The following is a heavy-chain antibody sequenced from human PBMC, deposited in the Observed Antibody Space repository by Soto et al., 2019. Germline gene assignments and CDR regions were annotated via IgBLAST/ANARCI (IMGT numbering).Heavy chain of an antibody. CDR3: AREDMSGTYYFDS. CDR2: VYYSGIT. V-gene: IGHV4-61*01. CDR1: GGSVSGQTHF. D-gene: IGHD1-26*01. J-gene: IGHJ4*02. Sequence: SETLSLTCRVSGGSVSGQTHFWTWIRQAPGKGLEWIGYVYYSGITNFNPSLKSRVTISADTSNNQIFLSLTSVTAADTAVYYCAREDMSGTYYFDSWGQGTLVTVS.